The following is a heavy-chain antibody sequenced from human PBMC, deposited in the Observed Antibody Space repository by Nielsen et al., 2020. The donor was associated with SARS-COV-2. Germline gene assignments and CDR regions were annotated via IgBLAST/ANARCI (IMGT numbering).Heavy chain of an antibody. CDR3: ARDGEWLSFDY. CDR2: ISSSSRTT. V-gene: IGHV3-48*01. J-gene: IGHJ4*02. Sequence: GGSLRLSCAASGFTFSSYSMNWVRQAPGKGLEWISYISSSSRTTHYADSVKGRSTISRDNAKNSLYLQMNSLRAEDTAVYYCARDGEWLSFDYWGQGTLVTVSS. CDR1: GFTFSSYS. D-gene: IGHD3-3*01.